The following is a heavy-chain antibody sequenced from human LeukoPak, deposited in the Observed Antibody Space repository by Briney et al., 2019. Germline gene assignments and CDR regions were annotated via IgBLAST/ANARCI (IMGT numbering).Heavy chain of an antibody. V-gene: IGHV4-59*08. CDR1: GGSISSYY. CDR3: ARLYHTHFDY. J-gene: IGHJ4*02. Sequence: SETLSLTCTVSGGSISSYYWSWIRQPPGKGLEWIGYIYYSGSTNYNPSLKSRATISVDTSKNQFSLKLSSVTAADTAVYYCARLYHTHFDYWGQGTLVTVSS. CDR2: IYYSGST. D-gene: IGHD2-2*01.